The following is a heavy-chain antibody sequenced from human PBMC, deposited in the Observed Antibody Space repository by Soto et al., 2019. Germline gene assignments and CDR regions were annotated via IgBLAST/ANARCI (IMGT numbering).Heavy chain of an antibody. Sequence: EVQLLESGGDLVQPGGSLRLFCAASGFTFSNYPMTWVRQAPGKGLEWVSTVTSGGGTFYVDTVKGRFTISRDNSKSTLYLQMNSLRAEDTAIYYCARTDKFNSQSSGWANRFDYWGQGALVTVAS. CDR1: GFTFSNYP. V-gene: IGHV3-23*01. CDR2: VTSGGGT. J-gene: IGHJ4*02. CDR3: ARTDKFNSQSSGWANRFDY. D-gene: IGHD6-19*01.